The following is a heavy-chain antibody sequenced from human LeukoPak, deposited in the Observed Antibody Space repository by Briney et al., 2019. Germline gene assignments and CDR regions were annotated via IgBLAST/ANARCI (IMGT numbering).Heavy chain of an antibody. J-gene: IGHJ4*02. V-gene: IGHV4-61*01. Sequence: SETLSLTCTVSGGSISSSSYYWSWIRQPPGKGLEWIGYIYYSGSTNYNPSLKSRVTISVDTSKNQFSLKLSSVTAADTAVYYCARAGYSSGWYYFDYWGQGTLVTVSS. CDR1: GGSISSSSYY. CDR2: IYYSGST. D-gene: IGHD6-19*01. CDR3: ARAGYSSGWYYFDY.